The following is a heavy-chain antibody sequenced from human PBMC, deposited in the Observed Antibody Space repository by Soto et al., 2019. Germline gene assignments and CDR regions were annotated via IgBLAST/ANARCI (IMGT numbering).Heavy chain of an antibody. CDR1: GGSFSGYY. CDR3: ARDKITGLFDS. Sequence: QVQLQQWGAGLLKPSETLSLTCAVYGGSFSGYYWTWIRQPPGTGLEWIGEINHSGSTNYNPSLKSRVTISGDTSKNQFSLKLTSVTAADTAVYYCARDKITGLFDSWGQGTLVTVSS. J-gene: IGHJ4*02. D-gene: IGHD2-8*02. CDR2: INHSGST. V-gene: IGHV4-34*01.